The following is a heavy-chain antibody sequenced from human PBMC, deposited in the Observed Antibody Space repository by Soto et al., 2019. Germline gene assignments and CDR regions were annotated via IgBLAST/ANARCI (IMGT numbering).Heavy chain of an antibody. CDR3: AREPGERDLAAAGLDY. V-gene: IGHV3-21*01. D-gene: IGHD6-13*01. CDR1: GFTFSSYS. J-gene: IGHJ4*02. Sequence: GGSLRLSCAASGFTFSSYSMNWVRQAPGKGLEWVSSISSSSSYIYYADSVKGRFTISRDNAKNSLYLQMNGLRAEDTAVYYCAREPGERDLAAAGLDYWGQGTLVTVSS. CDR2: ISSSSSYI.